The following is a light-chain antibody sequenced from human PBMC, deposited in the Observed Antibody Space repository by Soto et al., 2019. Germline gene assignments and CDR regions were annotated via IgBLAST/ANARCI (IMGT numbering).Light chain of an antibody. CDR3: QYRRIWPPGAT. CDR1: QSINNY. V-gene: IGKV3-11*01. Sequence: EIVLTQSPVTLSLSPGERATLSCRASQSINNYLAWYQQKPGQPPRLLIYDASNRATAIPVRFSGSGSGTDSPLTISSLRPEDSAVYYCQYRRIWPPGATFGGGTKVEIK. CDR2: DAS. J-gene: IGKJ4*01.